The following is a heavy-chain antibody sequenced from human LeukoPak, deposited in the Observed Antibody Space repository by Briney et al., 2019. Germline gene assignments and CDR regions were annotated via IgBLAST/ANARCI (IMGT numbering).Heavy chain of an antibody. CDR1: GFTFDDYA. CDR2: ISWNSGSI. Sequence: GGSLRLSCAASGFTFDDYAMHWVRQAPGKGLEWVSGISWNSGSIGYADSVKGRFTISRDNAKSSLYLQMNSLRAEDTALYYCAKGMVRGVMALVFDYWGQGTLVTVSS. CDR3: AKGMVRGVMALVFDY. J-gene: IGHJ4*02. D-gene: IGHD3-10*01. V-gene: IGHV3-9*01.